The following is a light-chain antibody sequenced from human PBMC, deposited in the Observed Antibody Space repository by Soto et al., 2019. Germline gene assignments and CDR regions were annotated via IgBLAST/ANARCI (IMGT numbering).Light chain of an antibody. CDR3: SSYTRTTLVV. J-gene: IGLJ2*01. V-gene: IGLV2-14*01. CDR1: SSDVGGYNY. CDR2: EVS. Sequence: QSALTQPASVSGSPGQSITISCTGSSSDVGGYNYVPWYQQHPGKAPKLMIYEVSNRPSGVSNRFSGSKSGNTASLTISGLQAEDEADYYCSSYTRTTLVVFGGGTKLTVL.